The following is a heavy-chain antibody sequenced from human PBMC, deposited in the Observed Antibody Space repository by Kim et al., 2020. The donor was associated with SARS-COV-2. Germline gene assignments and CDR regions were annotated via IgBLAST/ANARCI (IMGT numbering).Heavy chain of an antibody. CDR3: AKLNMVAAIRGGLDV. Sequence: GGSLRLSCAASGFTFSSYAMNWVRQAPGKGLEWVSAISGSGGSTYNADSVKGRFTISRDNSKNTVYLQMNSLRAEDTAVYYCAKLNMVAAIRGGLDVWGQGTTVTVSS. CDR2: ISGSGGST. V-gene: IGHV3-23*01. CDR1: GFTFSSYA. J-gene: IGHJ6*02. D-gene: IGHD5-12*01.